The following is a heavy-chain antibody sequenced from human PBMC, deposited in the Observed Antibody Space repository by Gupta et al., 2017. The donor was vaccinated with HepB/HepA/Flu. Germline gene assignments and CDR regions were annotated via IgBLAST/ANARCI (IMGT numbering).Heavy chain of an antibody. D-gene: IGHD1-26*01. Sequence: EGQLVESGGGLVKPGGSLGPSCVVSGFPLRNAWMSWVRQAQGKALEWVGLIKMMSDGGAAEYAAPVRGRFTISRDDSKNSLYLQMNNLKTEDTGLYYCTTDSWELHLGSDHWGQGTLVTVSA. CDR2: IKMMSDGGAA. CDR1: GFPLRNAW. V-gene: IGHV3-15*01. J-gene: IGHJ4*02. CDR3: TTDSWELHLGSDH.